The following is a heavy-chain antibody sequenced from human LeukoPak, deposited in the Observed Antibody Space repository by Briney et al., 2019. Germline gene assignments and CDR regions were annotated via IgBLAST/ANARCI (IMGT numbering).Heavy chain of an antibody. CDR2: ISYDGTTK. CDR3: ARVAEAAAFDS. CDR1: GFTFTNYP. J-gene: IGHJ4*02. Sequence: GGSLRLSCAASGFTFTNYPVHWVRQAPGKGLEWVTVISYDGTTKYYADSVKGRFTISRDNSKNSLYLQMNSLRAEDTAVYYCARVAEAAAFDSWGQGTLVTVSS. V-gene: IGHV3-30*04. D-gene: IGHD6-13*01.